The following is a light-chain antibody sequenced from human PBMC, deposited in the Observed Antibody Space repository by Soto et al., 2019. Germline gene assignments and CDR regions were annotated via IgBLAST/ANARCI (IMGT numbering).Light chain of an antibody. CDR3: HQYNNWPRT. CDR1: QDISNY. Sequence: DIQMTQSPSTLSSSVGERVTITFQASQDISNYLNWYQQKPGKAPKLLIYAASSLQSGVPSRFSGSGSGTDFTLTISCLQSEDFAVYYCHQYNNWPRTFGQGTKVDIK. CDR2: AAS. V-gene: IGKV1-33*01. J-gene: IGKJ1*01.